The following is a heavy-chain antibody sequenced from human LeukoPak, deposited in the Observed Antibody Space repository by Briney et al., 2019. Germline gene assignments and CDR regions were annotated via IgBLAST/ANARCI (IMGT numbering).Heavy chain of an antibody. V-gene: IGHV3-23*01. J-gene: IGHJ4*02. Sequence: PGGTLSLSCAASGFTFSDYAMSWVRQAPGKGLEWVSDISASGGSTYYAASVKGRFTIYRDNSKNTLYLQMNSLRAEDTAVYYCAKKETTVTTFFERWGQGLLVTVSS. D-gene: IGHD4-17*01. CDR1: GFTFSDYA. CDR2: ISASGGST. CDR3: AKKETTVTTFFER.